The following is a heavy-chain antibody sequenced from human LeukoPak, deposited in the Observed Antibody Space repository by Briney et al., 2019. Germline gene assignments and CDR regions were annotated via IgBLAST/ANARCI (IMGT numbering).Heavy chain of an antibody. V-gene: IGHV3-23*01. D-gene: IGHD3-9*01. CDR1: GFTFSNYA. CDR2: ITGSGGNT. CDR3: AKWGDYDVLTAYYVSDY. Sequence: PVASLRLSCAASGFTFSNYAMSWVRQAPGKGLEWVSAITGSGGNTYYADSVKGRFTISRDNSKNTVFLQMNSLRAEDTAVYYCAKWGDYDVLTAYYVSDYWGQGTLVTVSS. J-gene: IGHJ4*02.